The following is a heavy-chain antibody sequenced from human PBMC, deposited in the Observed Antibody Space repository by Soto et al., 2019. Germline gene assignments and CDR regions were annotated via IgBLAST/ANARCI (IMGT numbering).Heavy chain of an antibody. Sequence: SETLSLTCTVSGGSISSGGYYWSWIRQHPGKGLEWIGYIYYSGSTYYSPSLKSRVTISVDTSKNQFSLKLSSVTAADTAVYYCARDLLTNYFDYWGQGTLVTVSS. J-gene: IGHJ4*02. CDR2: IYYSGST. CDR1: GGSISSGGYY. CDR3: ARDLLTNYFDY. D-gene: IGHD7-27*01. V-gene: IGHV4-31*03.